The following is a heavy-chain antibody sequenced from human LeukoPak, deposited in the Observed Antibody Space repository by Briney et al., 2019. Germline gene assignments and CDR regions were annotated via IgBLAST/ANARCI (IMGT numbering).Heavy chain of an antibody. CDR3: ARDDSWAFDY. D-gene: IGHD2-21*02. CDR2: IRSSSGGI. Sequence: PGGSVRLSCAASGFTFSRYSVNWVRQAPGKGLEWVAYIRSSSGGIYYADSVKGRFTISTDTAKNSLYLEMNNLRDGDTAVYYCARDDSWAFDYWGQGTLVTV. CDR1: GFTFSRYS. V-gene: IGHV3-48*02. J-gene: IGHJ4*02.